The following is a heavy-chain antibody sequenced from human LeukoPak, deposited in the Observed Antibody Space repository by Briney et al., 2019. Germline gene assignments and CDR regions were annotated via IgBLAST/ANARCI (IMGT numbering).Heavy chain of an antibody. D-gene: IGHD2-15*01. Sequence: ASVKVSCKASGYTFTGYYMHWVRQAPGQGLEWMGWINPNSGGTNYAQKFQGRVTMTRDTSISTAYMELSRLRSDDTAVYYCARDGYCSGGNCSQVDYWGQGTLVTVSS. CDR2: INPNSGGT. J-gene: IGHJ4*02. CDR1: GYTFTGYY. V-gene: IGHV1-2*02. CDR3: ARDGYCSGGNCSQVDY.